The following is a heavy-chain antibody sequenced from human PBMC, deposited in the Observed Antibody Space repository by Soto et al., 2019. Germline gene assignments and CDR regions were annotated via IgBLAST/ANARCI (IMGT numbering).Heavy chain of an antibody. CDR2: IYPGDPDT. CDR3: ARTTAIPNFGIDY. D-gene: IGHD2-21*02. J-gene: IGHJ4*02. CDR1: GYSFTSDW. Sequence: PGESLKISCKGSGYSFTSDWIGWVRQMPGKGLEWMGIIYPGDPDTRYSPSFQGQVTISADKSISTAYLQWSSLKASDTAMYYCARTTAIPNFGIDYWGQGTLVTVSS. V-gene: IGHV5-51*01.